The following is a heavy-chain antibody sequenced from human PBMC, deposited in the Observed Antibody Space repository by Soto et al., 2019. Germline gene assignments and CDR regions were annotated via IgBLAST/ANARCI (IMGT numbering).Heavy chain of an antibody. CDR1: GGTFSSYS. D-gene: IGHD1-26*01. Sequence: QVQLVQSGAEVKKPGSSVKVSCKASGGTFSSYSINWVRQAPGQGLEWMGEIIPIFGTANYAQKFQGRVTTTADESTRTAYMELSSLRSEDTAVYYCARDGGRHCGGVDYWGQGTLVTVSS. V-gene: IGHV1-69*01. CDR3: ARDGGRHCGGVDY. CDR2: IIPIFGTA. J-gene: IGHJ4*02.